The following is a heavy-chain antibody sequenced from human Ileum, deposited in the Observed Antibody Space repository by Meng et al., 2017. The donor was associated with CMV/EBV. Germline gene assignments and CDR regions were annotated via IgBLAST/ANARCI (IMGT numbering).Heavy chain of an antibody. D-gene: IGHD4-17*01. CDR2: ISTSTATI. V-gene: IGHV3-48*04. Sequence: GESLKISCAASEFTFSTYSMNWVRQAPGKGLEWVSYISTSTATIYYADSVKGRFTISRDNAKNSLYLQMHSLRAEDTAVYYCARDRSTVTGDAFDIWGQGTMVTVSS. CDR1: EFTFSTYS. J-gene: IGHJ3*02. CDR3: ARDRSTVTGDAFDI.